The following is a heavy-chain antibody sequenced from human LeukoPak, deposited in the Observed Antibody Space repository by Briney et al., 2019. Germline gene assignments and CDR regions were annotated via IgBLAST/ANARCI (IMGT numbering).Heavy chain of an antibody. D-gene: IGHD5-24*01. Sequence: SETLSLTCTVSGGSISSGGYYWSWIRQHPGKGLEWIGYIYYSGSTYYNPSLKSRVTISVDTSKNQFSLKLSSVTAADTAVYYCARVMKMATIKYYYYYGMDVWGQGTTVTVSS. CDR2: IYYSGST. CDR1: GGSISSGGYY. J-gene: IGHJ6*02. CDR3: ARVMKMATIKYYYYYGMDV. V-gene: IGHV4-31*03.